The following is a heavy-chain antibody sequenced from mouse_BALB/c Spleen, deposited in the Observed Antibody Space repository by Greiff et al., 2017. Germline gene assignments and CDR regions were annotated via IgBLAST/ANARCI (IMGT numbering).Heavy chain of an antibody. D-gene: IGHD1-2*01. V-gene: IGHV1-14*01. J-gene: IGHJ3*01. CDR2: INPYNDGT. CDR1: GYTFTSYV. Sequence: VQLQQSGPELVKPGASVKMSCKASGYTFTSYVMHWVKQKPGQGLEWIGYINPYNDGTKYNEKFKGKATLTSDKSSSTAYMELSSLTSEDSAVYYCARNHYYGPSWFAYWGQGTLVTVSA. CDR3: ARNHYYGPSWFAY.